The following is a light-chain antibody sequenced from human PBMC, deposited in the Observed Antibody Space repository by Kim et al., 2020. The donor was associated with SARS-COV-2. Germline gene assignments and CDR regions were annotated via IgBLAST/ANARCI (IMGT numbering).Light chain of an antibody. CDR3: QVWDNTGDPLWV. J-gene: IGLJ3*02. V-gene: IGLV3-21*04. Sequence: ETAKILSEENKIEPKSIHWYQQRPGRAPVVVIYYDSDRPSGISERFSGSNSGNTATLTIGRVEAGDEADYYCQVWDNTGDPLWVFGGGTKLTVL. CDR1: KIEPKS. CDR2: YDS.